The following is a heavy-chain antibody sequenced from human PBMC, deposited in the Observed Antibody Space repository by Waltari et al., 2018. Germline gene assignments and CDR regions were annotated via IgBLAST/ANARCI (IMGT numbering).Heavy chain of an antibody. CDR1: GYTLSSYA. CDR2: SNTGKGYT. Sequence: QVQLVQSGAEVKKPGASVKVSCQASGYTLSSYAMHWVRQAPGQRLRWMGWSNTGKGYTKYSQEFQGRVTITRDTSASTAYMELSSLRSEDTAVYYCARSSGSYSMDVWGQGTTVTVAS. V-gene: IGHV1-3*02. J-gene: IGHJ6*03. D-gene: IGHD1-26*01. CDR3: ARSSGSYSMDV.